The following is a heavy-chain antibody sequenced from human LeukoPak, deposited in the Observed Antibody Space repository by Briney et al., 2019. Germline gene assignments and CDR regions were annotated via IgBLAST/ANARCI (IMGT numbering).Heavy chain of an antibody. J-gene: IGHJ3*02. D-gene: IGHD1-26*01. Sequence: SETLSLTCTVSGYSISNYYWNWIRQPPGKGLQWIGYIYYSGSTNYNPSLKSRVTISVDTSKNQFSLKLTSVTAADTAVYYCARAGRWEGRPHAFDIWGQGTMVTVSS. V-gene: IGHV4-59*01. CDR3: ARAGRWEGRPHAFDI. CDR1: GYSISNYY. CDR2: IYYSGST.